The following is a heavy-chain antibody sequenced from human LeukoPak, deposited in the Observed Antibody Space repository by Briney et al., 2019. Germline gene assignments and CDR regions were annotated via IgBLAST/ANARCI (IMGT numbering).Heavy chain of an antibody. Sequence: SETLSLTCSVSGFSISSVYYWGWIRQPPGKGLEWIGYIYYSGSTNYNPSLKSRVTISVDTSKNQFSLKLSSVTAADTAVYYCARDRYDSSGFDYWGQGTLVTVSS. J-gene: IGHJ4*02. D-gene: IGHD3-22*01. CDR1: GFSISSVYY. CDR2: IYYSGST. V-gene: IGHV4-61*01. CDR3: ARDRYDSSGFDY.